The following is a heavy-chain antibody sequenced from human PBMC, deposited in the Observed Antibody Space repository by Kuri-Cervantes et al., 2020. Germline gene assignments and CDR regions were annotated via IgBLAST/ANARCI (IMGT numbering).Heavy chain of an antibody. CDR3: ARASIAMIEGYYFDY. V-gene: IGHV4-30-4*01. CDR2: IYYSGST. CDR1: GGSISSGDYY. Sequence: SETLSLTCTVSGGSISSGDYYWSWIRQPPGKGLEWIGYIYYSGSTYYNPSLKSRVTISVGTSKNQFSLKLSSVTAADTAVYYCARASIAMIEGYYFDYWGQGTLVTVSS. J-gene: IGHJ4*02. D-gene: IGHD2-21*01.